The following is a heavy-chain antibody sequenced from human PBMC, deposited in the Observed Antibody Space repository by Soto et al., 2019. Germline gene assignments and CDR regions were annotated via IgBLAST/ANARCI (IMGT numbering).Heavy chain of an antibody. Sequence: QVQLVQSGAEVKKPGASVKVSCKVSGYTLTELSMHWVRQAPGKGLEWMGGFDPEDGETIYAQKFQGRETMTEDTSTDTAYMELSRLGSEDTAVYYCETGVQMDCSGGSCYSGNWFDPWGQGTLVTVSS. V-gene: IGHV1-24*01. J-gene: IGHJ5*02. CDR3: ETGVQMDCSGGSCYSGNWFDP. D-gene: IGHD2-15*01. CDR2: FDPEDGET. CDR1: GYTLTELS.